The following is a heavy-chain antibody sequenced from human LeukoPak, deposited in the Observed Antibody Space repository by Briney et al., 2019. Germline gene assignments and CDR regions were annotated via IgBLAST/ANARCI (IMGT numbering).Heavy chain of an antibody. D-gene: IGHD5-18*01. V-gene: IGHV3-23*01. CDR3: ARDLAYSRLDY. Sequence: PGGSLRLSCAASRFTFSSYAMSWVRQAPGKGLEWVSAISGSGGSTYYADSVKGRFTISRDNSKNTLYLQMNSLRVEDTAFYYCARDLAYSRLDYWGQGMLVTVSS. J-gene: IGHJ4*02. CDR2: ISGSGGST. CDR1: RFTFSSYA.